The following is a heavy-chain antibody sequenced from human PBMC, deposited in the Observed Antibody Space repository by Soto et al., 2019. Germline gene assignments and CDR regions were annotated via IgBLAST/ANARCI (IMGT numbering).Heavy chain of an antibody. Sequence: GESLKISCKGSGYSFTSYWIGWVRQMPGKGLEWMGIIYPGDSDTRYSPSFQGQVAFSADKSISTAYLQWSGLKASDTAIYYCARRLSTGWFFDIWGQGTLVTVSS. CDR1: GYSFTSYW. J-gene: IGHJ4*02. CDR2: IYPGDSDT. CDR3: ARRLSTGWFFDI. V-gene: IGHV5-51*01. D-gene: IGHD6-19*01.